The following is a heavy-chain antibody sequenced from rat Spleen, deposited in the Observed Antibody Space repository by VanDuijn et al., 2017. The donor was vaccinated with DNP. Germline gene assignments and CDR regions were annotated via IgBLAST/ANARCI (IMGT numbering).Heavy chain of an antibody. Sequence: EVQLVESGGGLVQVGRSLKLSCAASGFTFSDYYMAWVRQAPTKGLEWVATIIYDGSSTYYRDSVRGRFTISRDNAKSTLYLQMDSLRSEDTATYYCATRGVGARYYWYFDFWGPGTMVTVSS. CDR2: IIYDGSST. V-gene: IGHV5S10*01. CDR1: GFTFSDYY. CDR3: ATRGVGARYYWYFDF. J-gene: IGHJ1*01. D-gene: IGHD5-1*01.